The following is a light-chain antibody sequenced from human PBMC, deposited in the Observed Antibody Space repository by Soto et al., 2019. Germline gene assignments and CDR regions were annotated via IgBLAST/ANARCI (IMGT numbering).Light chain of an antibody. CDR1: SSDVGSYKF. V-gene: IGLV2-23*01. CDR2: EGS. CDR3: CSYAGSSTWV. J-gene: IGLJ1*01. Sequence: QSGLTQPASVSGSPGQSITISCTGTSSDVGSYKFVSWYQQHPGKAPKLMIYEGSKRPSGVSNRFSGSKSGNTASLTISGLQAEDEADYYCCSYAGSSTWVFGTGTKVTVL.